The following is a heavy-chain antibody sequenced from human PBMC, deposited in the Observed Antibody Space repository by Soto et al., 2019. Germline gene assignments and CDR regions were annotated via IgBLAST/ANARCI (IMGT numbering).Heavy chain of an antibody. D-gene: IGHD3-22*01. CDR2: ISGSGGST. V-gene: IGHV3-23*01. CDR1: GFTFSSYA. J-gene: IGHJ5*02. CDR3: AKEGYYYDSSGYNNWFDP. Sequence: GGSLRLSCAASGFTFSSYAMSWVRHAPGKGLEWVSAISGSGGSTYYADSVKGRFTISRDNSKNTLYLQMNSLRAEDTAVYYCAKEGYYYDSSGYNNWFDPWGQGTLVTVSS.